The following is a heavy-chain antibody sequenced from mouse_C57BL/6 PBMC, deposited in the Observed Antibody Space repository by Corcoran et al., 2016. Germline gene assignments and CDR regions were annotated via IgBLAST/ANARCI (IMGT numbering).Heavy chain of an antibody. Sequence: EVQLLQSGPELMKPGASVKISCKASGYTFTDYYMNWVKQSQGKSLEWIGDINPNNGGTSYNQKFKGKATLTVDKSSSTAYMELRSLTSEDSAVYYCARRIYYYGSPWYFDVWGTGTTVTVSS. V-gene: IGHV1-26*01. CDR2: INPNNGGT. D-gene: IGHD1-1*01. CDR3: ARRIYYYGSPWYFDV. J-gene: IGHJ1*03. CDR1: GYTFTDYY.